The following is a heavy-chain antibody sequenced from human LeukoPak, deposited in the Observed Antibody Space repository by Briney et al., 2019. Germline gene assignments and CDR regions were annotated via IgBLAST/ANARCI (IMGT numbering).Heavy chain of an antibody. V-gene: IGHV4-59*12. CDR3: ARGGSSSWYVPRYFQH. J-gene: IGHJ1*01. CDR1: GGSMDPYY. Sequence: PSETLSLTCSVSGGSMDPYYWSWIRQSPEKGLEWIGYLYYTGSTNYNPSLRSRVIMSVDTSKNQFSLKLSSVTAADTAVYYCARGGSSSWYVPRYFQHWGQGTLVTVSS. D-gene: IGHD6-13*01. CDR2: LYYTGST.